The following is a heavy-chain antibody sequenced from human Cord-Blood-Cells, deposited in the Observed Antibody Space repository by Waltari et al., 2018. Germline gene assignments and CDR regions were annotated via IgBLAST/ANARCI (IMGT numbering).Heavy chain of an antibody. CDR1: GFNFDDYA. CDR3: AKGGDLGDAFDI. CDR2: ISWDGGST. V-gene: IGHV3-43D*03. J-gene: IGHJ3*02. Sequence: EVQLVEYGGVVVQPGGSLRLACAASGFNFDDYALHWVRQAPGKGLEWVSLISWDGGSTYYADSVKGRFTISRDNSKNSLYLQMNSLRAEDTALYYCAKGGDLGDAFDIWGQGTMVTVSS. D-gene: IGHD3-16*01.